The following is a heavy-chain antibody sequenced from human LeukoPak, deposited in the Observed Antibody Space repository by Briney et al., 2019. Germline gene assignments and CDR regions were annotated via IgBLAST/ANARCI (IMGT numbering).Heavy chain of an antibody. Sequence: SETLSLTCAVYGGSFSGYYWSWIRQPPGKGLEWIGEINHSGSTNYNPSLRSRVTISVDTSKNQFSLKLSSVTAADTAVYYCARAPVGVTFPYHGMDVWGQGTTVTVSS. D-gene: IGHD1-26*01. CDR1: GGSFSGYY. J-gene: IGHJ6*02. CDR3: ARAPVGVTFPYHGMDV. V-gene: IGHV4-34*01. CDR2: INHSGST.